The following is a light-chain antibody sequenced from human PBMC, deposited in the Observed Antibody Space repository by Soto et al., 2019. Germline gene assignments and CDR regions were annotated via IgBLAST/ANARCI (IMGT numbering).Light chain of an antibody. CDR2: AAV. Sequence: DIQMTQSPFSLSASVGDRVTITCRASQSISSYLNWYQQKPWKPPKLLIYAAVSLQSGIPSRFSAYGSGTDFTLTISSLQPEDFATYYGHQTYSSPHCTFVQGTKVEIK. CDR3: HQTYSSPHCT. J-gene: IGKJ1*01. V-gene: IGKV1-39*01. CDR1: QSISSY.